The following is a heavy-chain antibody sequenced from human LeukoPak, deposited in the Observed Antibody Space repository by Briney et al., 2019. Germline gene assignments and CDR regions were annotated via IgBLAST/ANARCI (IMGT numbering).Heavy chain of an antibody. V-gene: IGHV1-69*13. CDR1: RGTFSSYA. CDR2: IIPIFGTA. J-gene: IGHJ5*02. CDR3: ARDARHRYCSSSSCYRGWLDP. Sequence: SVKVSCKASRGTFSSYAISWVRQAPGQGLEWMGGIIPIFGTANYAQKFQGRVTITADESTSTAYMELSSLRSEDTAVYYCARDARHRYCSSSSCYRGWLDPWGQGTPVTVSS. D-gene: IGHD2-2*01.